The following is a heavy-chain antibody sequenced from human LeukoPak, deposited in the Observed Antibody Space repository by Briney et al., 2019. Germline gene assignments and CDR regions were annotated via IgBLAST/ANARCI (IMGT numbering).Heavy chain of an antibody. V-gene: IGHV1-69*02. J-gene: IGHJ4*02. CDR1: GGTFSSYT. Sequence: GSSVKVSCKASGGTFSSYTISWVRQAPGLGLEWMGRIIPILGIANYAQKFQGRVTITADKSTSTAYMELSSLRSEYTAVYDCASEGSGSYYLVYFDYWGQGTLVTVSS. D-gene: IGHD1-26*01. CDR2: IIPILGIA. CDR3: ASEGSGSYYLVYFDY.